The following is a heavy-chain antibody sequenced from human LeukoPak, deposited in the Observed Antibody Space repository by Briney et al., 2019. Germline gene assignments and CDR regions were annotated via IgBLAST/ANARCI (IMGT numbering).Heavy chain of an antibody. CDR3: ARYRYGGPADY. CDR2: IYHGGST. Sequence: SETLSLTCAVSGSAIRPGFYWGWLRQPPGKELEWIGSIYHGGSTYYTPSLKSRVTISVDTSENRFSLSLNSVTVADTAVYYCARYRYGGPADYWGPGIQITVSS. J-gene: IGHJ4*02. V-gene: IGHV4-38-2*01. D-gene: IGHD3-16*02. CDR1: GSAIRPGFY.